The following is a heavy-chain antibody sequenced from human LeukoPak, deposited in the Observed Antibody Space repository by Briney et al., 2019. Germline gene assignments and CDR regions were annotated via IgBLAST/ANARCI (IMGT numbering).Heavy chain of an antibody. CDR2: MRQDGSDK. J-gene: IGHJ4*02. V-gene: IGHV3-7*01. Sequence: GGSLRLSCAVSGFTSSTAWLTWVRQAPGKGLEGVADMRQDGSDKYYADSVKGRFTISRDNSKNTLYLQMNSLRAEDTAVYYCARDESSTSCPDYWGQGTLVTVSS. CDR3: ARDESSTSCPDY. D-gene: IGHD2-2*01. CDR1: GFTSSTAW.